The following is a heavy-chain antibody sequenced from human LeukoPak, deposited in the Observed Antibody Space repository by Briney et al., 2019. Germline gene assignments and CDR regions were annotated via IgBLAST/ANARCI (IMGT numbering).Heavy chain of an antibody. Sequence: GESLKISCKGSGYSFTSYWIGWVRQMPGKGLEWMGIIYPGDSDTRYSPSFQGQVTISVDKSISTTYLQWSSLTASDTAMYYCARVAYYHDSSGYYNWFDPWGQGTLVTVSS. J-gene: IGHJ5*02. CDR3: ARVAYYHDSSGYYNWFDP. V-gene: IGHV5-51*01. D-gene: IGHD3-22*01. CDR2: IYPGDSDT. CDR1: GYSFTSYW.